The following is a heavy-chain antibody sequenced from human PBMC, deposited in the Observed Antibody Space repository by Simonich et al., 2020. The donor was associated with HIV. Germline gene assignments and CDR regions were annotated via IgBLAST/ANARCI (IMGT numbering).Heavy chain of an antibody. Sequence: QEQLVQSGAEVKKPGASVKVSCEASVYTFTGYYIHWVRQAPGQGRDVMGRINPKSGGTTYAQKLQGRVTMTRATAISTAYMELSRLRSDDTAVYYCARDPNSSGYYTGGWFDPWGQGTLVTVFS. CDR1: VYTFTGYY. V-gene: IGHV1-2*06. CDR3: ARDPNSSGYYTGGWFDP. D-gene: IGHD3-3*01. CDR2: INPKSGGT. J-gene: IGHJ5*02.